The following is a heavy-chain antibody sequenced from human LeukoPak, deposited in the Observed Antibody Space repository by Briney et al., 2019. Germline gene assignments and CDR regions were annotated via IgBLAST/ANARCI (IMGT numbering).Heavy chain of an antibody. J-gene: IGHJ4*02. CDR2: IRYDGSNK. CDR1: GFTFSSYG. V-gene: IGHV3-30*02. D-gene: IGHD1-26*01. Sequence: GGSLRLSCAASGFTFSSYGMHWVRQAPGKGLEWVAFIRYDGSNKYYADSVKGRFTISRDNSKNTLYLQMNSLRAEDTAVYYCAKDRVIVEATLPDYWGQGTLVTVSS. CDR3: AKDRVIVEATLPDY.